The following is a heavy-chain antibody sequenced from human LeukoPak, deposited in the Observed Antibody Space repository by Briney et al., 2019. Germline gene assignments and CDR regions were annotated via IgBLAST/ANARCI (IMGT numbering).Heavy chain of an antibody. CDR2: ISAYNGNT. J-gene: IGHJ4*02. CDR1: GYTFTSYG. V-gene: IGHV1-18*01. D-gene: IGHD3-10*01. CDR3: ARAPMVRGVIGALREGDY. Sequence: ASVKVSCKASGYTFTSYGISWVRQAPGQGLEWMGWISAYNGNTNYAQKLQGRATMTTDTSTSTAYMELRSLRSDDTAVYYCARAPMVRGVIGALREGDYWGQGTLVTVSS.